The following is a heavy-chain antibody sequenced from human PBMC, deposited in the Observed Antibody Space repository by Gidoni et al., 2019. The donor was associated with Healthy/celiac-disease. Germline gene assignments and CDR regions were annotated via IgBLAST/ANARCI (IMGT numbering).Heavy chain of an antibody. V-gene: IGHV3-30-3*01. CDR1: GFTFSSSA. CDR2: ISYDGSNK. D-gene: IGHD2-15*01. Sequence: QVQLVESGGGVVKPGRSLRLSCAASGFTFSSSAMPWVRQAPGKGLEWVAVISYDGSNKYYADSVKGRFTISRDNSNNTLYLQMNSLRAEDTAVYYCARVLTGHCSGGSCDRGDAFDIWGQGTMVTVSS. J-gene: IGHJ3*02. CDR3: ARVLTGHCSGGSCDRGDAFDI.